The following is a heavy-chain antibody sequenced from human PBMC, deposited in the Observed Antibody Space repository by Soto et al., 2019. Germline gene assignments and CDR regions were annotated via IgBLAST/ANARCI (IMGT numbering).Heavy chain of an antibody. CDR1: GGSFSGYY. J-gene: IGHJ3*02. D-gene: IGHD6-13*01. V-gene: IGHV4-34*01. CDR3: ARIAAAGLDAFDI. CDR2: INHSGST. Sequence: QVQLQQWGAGLLKPSETLSLTCAVYGGSFSGYYWSWIRQPPGKGLEWIGEINHSGSTNYNPSLKSRVTISVDTSKNQFSLKLSSVTAADTAVYYCARIAAAGLDAFDIWGQGTMVTVSS.